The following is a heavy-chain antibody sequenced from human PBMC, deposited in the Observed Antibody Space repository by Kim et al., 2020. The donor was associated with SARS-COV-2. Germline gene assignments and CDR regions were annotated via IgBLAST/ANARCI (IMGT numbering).Heavy chain of an antibody. D-gene: IGHD5-18*01. Sequence: SVKGRFTISRENSNNTLLLQMNSLRAEDTAVYYCAQDAIQTYGYPDWFDPWGQGTLVTVSS. CDR3: AQDAIQTYGYPDWFDP. V-gene: IGHV3-23*01. J-gene: IGHJ5*02.